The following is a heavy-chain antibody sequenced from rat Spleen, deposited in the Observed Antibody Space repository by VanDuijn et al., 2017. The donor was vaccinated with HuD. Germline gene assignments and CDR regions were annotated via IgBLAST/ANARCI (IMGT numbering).Heavy chain of an antibody. CDR2: ISFDGGNT. J-gene: IGHJ2*01. Sequence: EVQLVESDGGLVQPGRSLKLSCAASGFTFSDYYMAWVRQAPTKGLEWVAYISFDGGNTYYRDSVKGRFTISRDNAKNTLYLQMDSLRSEDTATYYCARDPDYGGGYYFDYWCQGVMVTVSS. D-gene: IGHD1-11*01. CDR1: GFTFSDYY. V-gene: IGHV5-20*01. CDR3: ARDPDYGGGYYFDY.